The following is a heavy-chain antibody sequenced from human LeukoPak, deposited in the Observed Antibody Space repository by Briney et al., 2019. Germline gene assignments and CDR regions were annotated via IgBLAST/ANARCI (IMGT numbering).Heavy chain of an antibody. CDR2: INHSGST. D-gene: IGHD6-19*01. CDR3: ARASMGYSSGWYLNYYYYMDV. CDR1: GGSFSGYY. V-gene: IGHV4-34*01. J-gene: IGHJ6*03. Sequence: KPSETLSLTCAVYGGSFSGYYWSWIRQPPGKGLEWIGEINHSGSTNYNPSLKSRVTISVDTSKNQFSLKLSSVTAADTAVYYCARASMGYSSGWYLNYYYYMDVWGKGTTVTVSS.